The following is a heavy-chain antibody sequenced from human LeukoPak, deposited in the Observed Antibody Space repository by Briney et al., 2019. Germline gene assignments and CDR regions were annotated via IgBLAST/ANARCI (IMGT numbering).Heavy chain of an antibody. CDR1: GFTFSSYS. CDR2: ISSSSSYI. J-gene: IGHJ4*02. Sequence: GGSLRLSCAASGFTFSSYSMNWVRQAPGKGLEWVSSISSSSSYIYYADSVKGRFTISRDNAKSSLYLQMNSLRAEDTAVYYCARDLAAAGSLWGQGTLVTVSS. CDR3: ARDLAAAGSL. D-gene: IGHD6-13*01. V-gene: IGHV3-21*01.